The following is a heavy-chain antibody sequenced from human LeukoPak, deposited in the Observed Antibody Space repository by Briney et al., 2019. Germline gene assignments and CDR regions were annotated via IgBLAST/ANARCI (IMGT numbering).Heavy chain of an antibody. J-gene: IGHJ5*02. CDR3: AHFGYSGYDFYWFDP. Sequence: NASGPTLVKPTQTLTLTCTFSGFSLSTSGVGVGWIRQPPGKALEWLALIYWDDDKCYSPSLKSRLTITKDTSKNQVVLTMTNMDPVDTATYYCAHFGYSGYDFYWFDPWGQGTLVTVPS. D-gene: IGHD5-12*01. CDR1: GFSLSTSGVG. V-gene: IGHV2-5*02. CDR2: IYWDDDK.